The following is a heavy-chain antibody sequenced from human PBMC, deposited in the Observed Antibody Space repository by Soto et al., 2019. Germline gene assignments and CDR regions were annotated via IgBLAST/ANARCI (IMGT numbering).Heavy chain of an antibody. D-gene: IGHD3-3*01. CDR1: GFTFSSYG. CDR2: IWYDGSNK. J-gene: IGHJ4*02. CDR3: ARDFRPPYDFWSCYFDY. Sequence: QVQLVESGGGVVQPGRSLRLSCAASGFTFSSYGMHWVRQAPGKGLEWVAVIWYDGSNKYYADSVKGRFTISRDNSKHTLYLQMNSLRAEDTAVYYCARDFRPPYDFWSCYFDYWGQGTLFTVSS. V-gene: IGHV3-33*01.